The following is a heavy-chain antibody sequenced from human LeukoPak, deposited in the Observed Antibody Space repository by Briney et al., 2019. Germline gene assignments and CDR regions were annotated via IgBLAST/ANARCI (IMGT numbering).Heavy chain of an antibody. CDR2: IKQDGSEK. CDR1: GFTFSSYW. CDR3: ARRYYDSSGYYPLDY. D-gene: IGHD3-22*01. Sequence: GGSLRLSCAASGFTFSSYWMSWVRQAPGKGLEWVANIKQDGSEKYYVDSVKGRFTISRDNAKNSLYLQMNSLRAEDTAVYYCARRYYDSSGYYPLDYWGQGTLVTVSS. V-gene: IGHV3-7*01. J-gene: IGHJ4*02.